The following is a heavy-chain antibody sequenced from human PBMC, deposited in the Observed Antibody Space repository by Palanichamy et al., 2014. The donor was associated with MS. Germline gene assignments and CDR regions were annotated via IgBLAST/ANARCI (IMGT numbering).Heavy chain of an antibody. D-gene: IGHD6-13*01. V-gene: IGHV3-43*01. CDR1: GFTFVDYT. J-gene: IGHJ4*02. Sequence: VQLVESGGVVVQPGGSLRLSCAASGFTFVDYTMHWVRQAPGKGLEWVSLITWDGQTTYYADSVKGRFTISRDNSKNSLYLQLSSLTTEDSALYYCAKDFYTSSWYYFGDWGQGTLVTVSS. CDR3: AKDFYTSSWYYFGD. CDR2: ITWDGQTT.